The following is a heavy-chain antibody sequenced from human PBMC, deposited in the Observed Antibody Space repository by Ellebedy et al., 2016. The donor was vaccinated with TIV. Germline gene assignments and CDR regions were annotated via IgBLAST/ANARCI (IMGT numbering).Heavy chain of an antibody. CDR2: IIPIFGTA. Sequence: AASVKVSCKASGGPFSSYVISWVRQAPGQGLEWMGGIIPIFGTANYAQRFQVRVTITADESTSTAYMELSSLRSEDTAVYYCARDRRDGVVPPVYWGQGTLVTVSS. CDR1: GGPFSSYV. CDR3: ARDRRDGVVPPVY. D-gene: IGHD2-15*01. J-gene: IGHJ4*02. V-gene: IGHV1-69*13.